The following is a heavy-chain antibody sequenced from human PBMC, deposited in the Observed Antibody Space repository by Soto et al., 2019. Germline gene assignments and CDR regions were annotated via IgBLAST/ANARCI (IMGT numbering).Heavy chain of an antibody. CDR1: GGSISSGSYY. CDR2: IYYSGTS. J-gene: IGHJ6*02. CDR3: ASSRGYYYYYGMDV. D-gene: IGHD3-10*01. Sequence: SETLSLTCTVSGGSISSGSYYWSWIRQHPEKGLEWIGYIYYSGTSYYNPSLKSRLTISLDTSKDQFSLKLSSVTAADTAVYYCASSRGYYYYYGMDVWGQGTTVTVSS. V-gene: IGHV4-31*03.